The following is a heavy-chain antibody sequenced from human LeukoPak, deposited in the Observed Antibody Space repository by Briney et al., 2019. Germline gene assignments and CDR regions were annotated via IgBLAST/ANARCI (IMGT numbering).Heavy chain of an antibody. CDR1: GFTFSSYA. CDR3: AKGGEFCGGDCLDEFDY. V-gene: IGHV3-23*01. Sequence: GGSLRLSCAASGFTFSSYAMSWVRQAPGKGLEWVSAISGSGGSTYYADSVKGRFTISRDNSKNTLYLQMNSLRAEDTAVYYCAKGGEFCGGDCLDEFDYWGQGTLVTVSS. CDR2: ISGSGGST. D-gene: IGHD2-21*02. J-gene: IGHJ4*02.